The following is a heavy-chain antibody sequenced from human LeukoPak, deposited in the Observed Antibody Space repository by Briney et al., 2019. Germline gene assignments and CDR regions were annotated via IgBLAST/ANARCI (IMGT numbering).Heavy chain of an antibody. CDR2: INAYNGDT. CDR1: GYTFTDYG. V-gene: IGHV1-18*01. Sequence: ASVKVSCKASGYTFTDYGVSWVRQAPGQGLEWMGWINAYNGDTHYAQNLQGRLTMTTDTSTSMAFMELRSLRPDDTAVYFCARWGLVAPGTYYYYYMDVWGRGTTVTVSS. D-gene: IGHD2-2*01. J-gene: IGHJ6*03. CDR3: ARWGLVAPGTYYYYYMDV.